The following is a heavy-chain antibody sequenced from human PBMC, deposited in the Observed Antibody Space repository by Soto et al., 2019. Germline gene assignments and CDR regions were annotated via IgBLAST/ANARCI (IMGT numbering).Heavy chain of an antibody. CDR1: GFTFSSYG. J-gene: IGHJ4*02. D-gene: IGHD1-26*01. V-gene: IGHV3-30*18. Sequence: QVQLVESGGGVVQPGKSLSLSCVASGFTFSSYGMHWVRQAPGKGLEWVALISYDGSQIHYGVSVKGRFTISRDNSKNTLYLEMNSLTGDDTAVYYCAKEMGGSYYSAYFFDYWGQGTLVTVSS. CDR3: AKEMGGSYYSAYFFDY. CDR2: ISYDGSQI.